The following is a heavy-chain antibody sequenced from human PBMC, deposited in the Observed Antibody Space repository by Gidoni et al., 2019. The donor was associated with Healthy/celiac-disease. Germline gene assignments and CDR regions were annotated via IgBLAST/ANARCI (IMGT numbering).Heavy chain of an antibody. Sequence: QVQLVESGGGVVQPGRSLRRYWGASGCTCSNYARPWVRQAPGKGLEGVAVISYDGSNNYSADSVKGRFTISRDTSTNTLYLQMNSLRAEDTAVSYCARDRHSTYGPSRAGCFGSWGQGTLFTVSS. CDR2: ISYDGSNN. J-gene: IGHJ4*02. D-gene: IGHD4-4*01. V-gene: IGHV3-30-3*01. CDR3: ARDRHSTYGPSRAGCFGS. CDR1: GCTCSNYA.